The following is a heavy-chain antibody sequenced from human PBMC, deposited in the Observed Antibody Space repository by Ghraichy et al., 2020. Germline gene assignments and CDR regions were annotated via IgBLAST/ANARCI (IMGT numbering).Heavy chain of an antibody. J-gene: IGHJ4*02. D-gene: IGHD7-27*01. CDR3: TRAQRWGLEPPYNFEY. V-gene: IGHV3-43*02. CDR1: GFKFDDYA. CDR2: ISGDGERA. Sequence: LTCAASGFKFDDYAMNWVRQVPGKGLEWVSLISGDGERAFYRQSLRGRFTVFRDNSKDSVYLEMKSLGSEDSGFYYCTRAQRWGLEPPYNFEYWGRGIPVTVSS.